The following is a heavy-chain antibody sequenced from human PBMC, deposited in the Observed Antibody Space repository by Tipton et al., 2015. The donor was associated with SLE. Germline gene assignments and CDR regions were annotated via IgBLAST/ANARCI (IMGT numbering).Heavy chain of an antibody. Sequence: PGLVKPSQTLSLTCAISGDSVSSNSAAWNWIRQSPSRGLEWLGRTYYRSKWYNDYAVSVKSRITINPDTSKNQFSLQLNSVTPEDTAVYYCARGPARNNWYARFFDSWGQGTLVTVSS. CDR1: GDSVSSNSAA. V-gene: IGHV6-1*01. D-gene: IGHD1-1*01. CDR2: TYYRSKWYN. CDR3: ARGPARNNWYARFFDS. J-gene: IGHJ4*02.